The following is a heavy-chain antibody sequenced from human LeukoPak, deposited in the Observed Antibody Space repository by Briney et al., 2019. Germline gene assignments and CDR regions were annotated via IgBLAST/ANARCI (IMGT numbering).Heavy chain of an antibody. J-gene: IGHJ4*02. CDR2: INHSGST. CDR3: ARLIRYNWNYSLYYFDY. CDR1: GGSFSGYY. D-gene: IGHD1-7*01. Sequence: SETLSLTCAVYGGSFSGYYWSWIRQPPGKGLEWIGEINHSGSTNYNPSLKSRVTISVDTSKNQFSLKLSSVTAADTAVYYCARLIRYNWNYSLYYFDYWGQGTLVTVSS. V-gene: IGHV4-34*01.